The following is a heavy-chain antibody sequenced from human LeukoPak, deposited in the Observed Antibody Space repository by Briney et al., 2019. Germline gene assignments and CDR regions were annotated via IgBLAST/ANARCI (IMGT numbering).Heavy chain of an antibody. CDR1: GYTFTGYY. CDR2: INPNSGGT. J-gene: IGHJ3*02. Sequence: GASVKVSCKASGYTFTGYYMHWVRQAPGQGLEWMGWINPNSGGTNYAQKFQGRVTMTRDTSISTAYMELSRLRCDDTAVYYCARSCSSTSCQGNAFDIWGQGTMVTVSS. CDR3: ARSCSSTSCQGNAFDI. V-gene: IGHV1-2*02. D-gene: IGHD2-2*01.